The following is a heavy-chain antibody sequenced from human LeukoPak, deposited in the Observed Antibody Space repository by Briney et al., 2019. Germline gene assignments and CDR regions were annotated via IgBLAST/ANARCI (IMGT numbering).Heavy chain of an antibody. V-gene: IGHV1-8*03. CDR3: ASGSSGPYGPYDYYYYYMDV. D-gene: IGHD3-10*01. CDR2: MNPNSGNT. Sequence: ASVKVSCKASGYTFTDYYIHWVRQAPGQGLEWMGWMNPNSGNTGYAQKFQGRVTITRNTSISTAYMELSSLRSEDTAVYYCASGSSGPYGPYDYYYYYMDVWGKGTTVTVSS. J-gene: IGHJ6*03. CDR1: GYTFTDYY.